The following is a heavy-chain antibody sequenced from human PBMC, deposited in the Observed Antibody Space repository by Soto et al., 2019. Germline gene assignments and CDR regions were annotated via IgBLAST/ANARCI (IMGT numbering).Heavy chain of an antibody. CDR3: ARFRALVVVPAAPQSHWFDP. D-gene: IGHD2-2*01. CDR2: INHSGST. Sequence: GSLRLSCAVYGGSFSGYYWSWIRQPPGKGLEWIGEINHSGSTNYNPSLKSRVTISVDTSKNQFSLKLGSVTAADTAVYYCARFRALVVVPAAPQSHWFDPWGQGTLVTVSS. V-gene: IGHV4-34*01. J-gene: IGHJ5*02. CDR1: GGSFSGYY.